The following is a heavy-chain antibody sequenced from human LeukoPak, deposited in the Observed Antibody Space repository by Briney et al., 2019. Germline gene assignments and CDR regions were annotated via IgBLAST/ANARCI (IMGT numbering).Heavy chain of an antibody. V-gene: IGHV3-23*01. CDR1: GFTFSNYA. CDR3: ANMGVATGSEASLGAPVDSGADY. Sequence: GGSLRLSCAASGFTFSNYAMSWVRQAPGKGLEWVSAISGSGGSTYYADSVKGRFTISRDNSKNTLYLQMNSLRAEDTALYYCANMGVATGSEASLGAPVDSGADYWGQGTLVTVSS. J-gene: IGHJ4*02. CDR2: ISGSGGST. D-gene: IGHD5-12*01.